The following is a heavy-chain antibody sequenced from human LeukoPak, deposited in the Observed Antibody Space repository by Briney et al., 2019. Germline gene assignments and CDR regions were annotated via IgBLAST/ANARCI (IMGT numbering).Heavy chain of an antibody. D-gene: IGHD3-22*01. CDR1: GYTFTSYY. Sequence: ASVKVSCKASGYTFTSYYMHWVRQAPGQGLEWMGWISAYNGNTNYAQKLQGRVTMTTDTSTSTAYMELRSLRSDDTAVYYCARDYYDSSGYNTRTDYWGQGTLVTVSS. CDR2: ISAYNGNT. CDR3: ARDYYDSSGYNTRTDY. V-gene: IGHV1-18*04. J-gene: IGHJ4*02.